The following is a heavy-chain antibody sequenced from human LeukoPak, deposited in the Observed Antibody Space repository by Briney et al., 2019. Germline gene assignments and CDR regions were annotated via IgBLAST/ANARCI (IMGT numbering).Heavy chain of an antibody. CDR2: ISAYNGNT. V-gene: IGHV1-18*01. J-gene: IGHJ4*02. CDR1: GYTFTSYG. CDR3: ARGRQWELLNPIDY. Sequence: GASVKVSCKASGYTFTSYGISWVRQAPGQGLEWMGWISAYNGNTDYAQKLQGRVTMTTDTSTSTAYMELRSLRSDDTAVYYCARGRQWELLNPIDYWGQGTLVTVSS. D-gene: IGHD1-26*01.